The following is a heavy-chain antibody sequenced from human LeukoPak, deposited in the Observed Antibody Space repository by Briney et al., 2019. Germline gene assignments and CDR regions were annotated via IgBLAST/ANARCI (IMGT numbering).Heavy chain of an antibody. CDR1: GGSISSSSYY. Sequence: SETLSLTCTVSGGSISSSSYYWGWIRQPPGRGLEWIVSIYYSGNTYYNPSLKSRVTISVDTSKNQFSLKLSSVTAADTAVYYCARDHQRWLQSGFDYWGQGTLVTVS. CDR3: ARDHQRWLQSGFDY. D-gene: IGHD5-24*01. J-gene: IGHJ4*02. V-gene: IGHV4-39*07. CDR2: IYYSGNT.